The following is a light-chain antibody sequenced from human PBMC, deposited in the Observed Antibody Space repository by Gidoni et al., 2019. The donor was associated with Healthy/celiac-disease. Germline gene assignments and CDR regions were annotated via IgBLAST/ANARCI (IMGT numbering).Light chain of an antibody. Sequence: IVMTQSPDSLAVSLGERATINCKSSQSVLYSSNNKNYLAWYQLKPGQPPKLLIYWASTRESGVPDRFSGSGSGTDFTLTISSLQAEDVAVYYCQQYYSTPMVTFGPGTKVDIK. V-gene: IGKV4-1*01. CDR2: WAS. J-gene: IGKJ3*01. CDR1: QSVLYSSNNKNY. CDR3: QQYYSTPMVT.